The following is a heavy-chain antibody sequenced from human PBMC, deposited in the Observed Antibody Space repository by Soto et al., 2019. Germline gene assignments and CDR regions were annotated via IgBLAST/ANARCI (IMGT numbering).Heavy chain of an antibody. V-gene: IGHV1-18*04. D-gene: IGHD5-12*01. J-gene: IGHJ4*02. CDR2: ISAYNGNT. Sequence: EASVKVSCKASGYTFTSYYMHWVRQAPGQGLEWMGRISAYNGNTNYAQKLQGRVTMTTDTSTSTAYMELRSLRSDDTAVYYCALYSGYGYYFDYWGQGTRVTVSS. CDR3: ALYSGYGYYFDY. CDR1: GYTFTSYY.